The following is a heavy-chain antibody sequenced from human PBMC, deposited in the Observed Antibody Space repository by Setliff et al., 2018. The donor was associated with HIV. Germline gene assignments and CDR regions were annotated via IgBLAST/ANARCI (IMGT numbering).Heavy chain of an antibody. Sequence: SETLSLTCAVYGVSFSGYSWSWIRQPPGKGLEWIGEIFHNGTINCNPSLKSRVALSIDTFKSQISLNTTSLTTADTAIYYCARDMTYYYDTSGSFGWFDPWGQGTLVTAPQ. CDR2: IFHNGTI. J-gene: IGHJ5*02. CDR1: GVSFSGYS. D-gene: IGHD3-22*01. CDR3: ARDMTYYYDTSGSFGWFDP. V-gene: IGHV4-34*12.